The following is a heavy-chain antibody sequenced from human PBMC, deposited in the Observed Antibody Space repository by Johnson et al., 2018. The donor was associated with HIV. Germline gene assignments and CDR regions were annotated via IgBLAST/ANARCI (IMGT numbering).Heavy chain of an antibody. D-gene: IGHD5-24*01. V-gene: IGHV3-23*04. Sequence: VQLVESGGGVVQPGGSLRLSCAASGFTFSRYWMSWVRQAPGKGLEWVSAISGSGGSTYYPGSVKGRFTISRDNAKNSLYLQMNSLRAEDTAVYYCARDHEMDTIGDAFYIWGQGTMVTVS. CDR2: ISGSGGST. CDR1: GFTFSRYW. CDR3: ARDHEMDTIGDAFYI. J-gene: IGHJ3*02.